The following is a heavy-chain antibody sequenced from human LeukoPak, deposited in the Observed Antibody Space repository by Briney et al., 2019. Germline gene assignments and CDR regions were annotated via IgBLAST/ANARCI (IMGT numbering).Heavy chain of an antibody. V-gene: IGHV4-59*01. Sequence: PSETLSLTCTVSGGSISSYYWSWIRQPPGKGLEWIGYIYYSGSTNSNPSLKSRVTISVDTSKNQFSLKLTSVTAADTAVYYCARTKYSGYDDYWGQGTLVTVSS. CDR3: ARTKYSGYDDY. CDR1: GGSISSYY. CDR2: IYYSGST. D-gene: IGHD5-12*01. J-gene: IGHJ4*02.